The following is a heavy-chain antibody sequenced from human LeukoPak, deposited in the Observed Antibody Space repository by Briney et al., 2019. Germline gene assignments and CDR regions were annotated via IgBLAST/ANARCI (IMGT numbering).Heavy chain of an antibody. CDR2: IIPIFGTG. J-gene: IGHJ4*02. Sequence: SVKVSCTASGGTFANYAISWVRKAPGQGLEWMGGIIPIFGTGDSAQKFQGRLTITADESTRTTYMELSSLGSEDTAVYYCAKGHDDFRQFDYWGQGTLVTVSS. V-gene: IGHV1-69*01. CDR3: AKGHDDFRQFDY. D-gene: IGHD3-3*01. CDR1: GGTFANYA.